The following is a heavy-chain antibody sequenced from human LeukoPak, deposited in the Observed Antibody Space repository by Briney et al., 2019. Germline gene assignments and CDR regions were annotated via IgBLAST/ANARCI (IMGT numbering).Heavy chain of an antibody. CDR2: ISSNGGST. CDR1: GFIFNSYA. J-gene: IGHJ4*02. D-gene: IGHD3-16*02. CDR3: TRGPGYDYVWGSYRADY. Sequence: PGGSLRLSCAASGFIFNSYAMHWVRQAPGRGLEYVSVISSNGGSTYYANSVKGRFTISRDNSKNTLYLQMGSLGAEDMAVYYCTRGPGYDYVWGSYRADYWGQGTLVTVSS. V-gene: IGHV3-64*01.